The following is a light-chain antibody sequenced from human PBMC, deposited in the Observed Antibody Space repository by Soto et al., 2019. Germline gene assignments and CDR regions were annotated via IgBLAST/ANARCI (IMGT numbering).Light chain of an antibody. CDR2: DTS. J-gene: IGKJ1*01. CDR3: QQYGSSGT. Sequence: EIVLTQSPATLSSSPGERATLSCRASQTVSSKLAWYQHKPGQAPRILIYDTSNRATGIQDRFSGSGSGTEFTLTIRRLEPEDFAVYYCQQYGSSGTFGQGTKVDIK. V-gene: IGKV3-20*01. CDR1: QTVSSK.